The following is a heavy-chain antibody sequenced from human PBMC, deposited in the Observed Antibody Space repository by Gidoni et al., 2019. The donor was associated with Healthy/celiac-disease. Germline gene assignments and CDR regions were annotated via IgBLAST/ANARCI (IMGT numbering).Heavy chain of an antibody. CDR3: ARVQYYDFWTGYYIYGMDV. CDR2: NNHSGST. V-gene: IGHV4-34*01. J-gene: IGHJ6*02. CDR1: GGSFSGDY. Sequence: QVQLQQWGAGLLKPSETLSLTCAVYGGSFSGDYWSWIRQPPGKGLEWIGENNHSGSTNYNPSHKCRVTISVDTSKNRFYLKLSSVTATDTAVYYCARVQYYDFWTGYYIYGMDVWGQGTTVTVSS. D-gene: IGHD3-3*01.